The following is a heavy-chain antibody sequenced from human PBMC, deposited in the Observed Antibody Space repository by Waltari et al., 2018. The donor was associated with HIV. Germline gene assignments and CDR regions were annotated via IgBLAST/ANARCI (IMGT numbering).Heavy chain of an antibody. CDR2: IYYRGRT. CDR3: ARAVQGYCSGGSCENYFDY. Sequence: QLQLQESGPGLVKPSETLSLTCTVSGGSISSSSYYWGWIRQPPGKGLEWIGSIYYRGRTYYIPYLKSRVTISVDTSRNQFSLKLSSVTAADTAVYDCARAVQGYCSGGSCENYFDYWGQGTLVTVSS. J-gene: IGHJ4*02. CDR1: GGSISSSSYY. D-gene: IGHD2-15*01. V-gene: IGHV4-39*01.